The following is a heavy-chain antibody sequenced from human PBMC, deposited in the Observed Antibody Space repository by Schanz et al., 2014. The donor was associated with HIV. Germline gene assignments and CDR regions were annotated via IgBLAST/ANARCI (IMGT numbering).Heavy chain of an antibody. CDR2: IKLDGSEK. Sequence: EGQLVESGGGLVQPGGSLRLSCAASGFTFKTYWMSWVRQAPGKGLEWLANIKLDGSEKYYVDSVKGLFTISRDNTKNSLYLQMNSLRAEDTAVYYCARDYHWNWFDPWGQGTLVTVSS. V-gene: IGHV3-7*01. CDR3: ARDYHWNWFDP. CDR1: GFTFKTYW. D-gene: IGHD1-20*01. J-gene: IGHJ5*02.